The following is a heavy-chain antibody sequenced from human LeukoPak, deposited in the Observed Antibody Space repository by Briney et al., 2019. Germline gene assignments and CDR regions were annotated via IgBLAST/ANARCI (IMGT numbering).Heavy chain of an antibody. V-gene: IGHV3-21*01. CDR1: GFTFSDYN. CDR2: ISGSSSYI. CDR3: ARVREMASRDFDY. D-gene: IGHD5-24*01. Sequence: GGSLRLSCAASGFTFSDYNMNWVRQAPGKGLEWVSSISGSSSYIYYADSVKGRFTISRDNAKNSLYLQMNSLRAEDTAVYYCARVREMASRDFDYRGQGTLVTVSS. J-gene: IGHJ4*02.